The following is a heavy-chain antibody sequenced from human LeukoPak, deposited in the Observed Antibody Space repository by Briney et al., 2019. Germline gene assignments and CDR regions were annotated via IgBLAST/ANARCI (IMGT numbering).Heavy chain of an antibody. V-gene: IGHV6-1*01. CDR1: GDSVSSNSAA. D-gene: IGHD1-26*01. J-gene: IGHJ6*02. CDR2: TYYRSKWYN. Sequence: SQTLSLTCAISGDSVSSNSAAWNWIRQSPSRGLEWLGRTYYRSKWYNDYAVSVKSRITINPDTSKNQFSLQLNSVTPEDTAVYYCARVPIVGARKPHYGMDVWGQGTTVTVSS. CDR3: ARVPIVGARKPHYGMDV.